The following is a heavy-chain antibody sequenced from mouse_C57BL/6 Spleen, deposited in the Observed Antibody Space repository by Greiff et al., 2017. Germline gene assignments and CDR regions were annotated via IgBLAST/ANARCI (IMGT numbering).Heavy chain of an antibody. V-gene: IGHV1-15*01. CDR2: IDPETGGT. CDR3: TRSDYYSNYVWFAY. D-gene: IGHD2-5*01. J-gene: IGHJ3*01. CDR1: GYTFTDYE. Sequence: QVQLKQSGAELVRPGASVTLSCKASGYTFTDYEMHWVKQTPVHGLEWIGAIDPETGGTAYNQKFKGKAILTADKSSSTACMELRSLTSEDSAVYYCTRSDYYSNYVWFAYWGKGTLVTVSA.